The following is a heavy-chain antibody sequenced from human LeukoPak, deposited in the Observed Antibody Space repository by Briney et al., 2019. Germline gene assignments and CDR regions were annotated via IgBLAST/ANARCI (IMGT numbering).Heavy chain of an antibody. V-gene: IGHV3-21*01. CDR2: ISSSSSYI. Sequence: GGSLRLSCVASGVTSRNSWMHWVRQAPGKGLEWVSSISSSSSYIYYADSAKGRFTISRDNAKNSLYLQMNSLRAEDTAVYYCARDGSWYYFDYWGQGTLVTVSS. J-gene: IGHJ4*02. CDR1: GVTSRNSW. D-gene: IGHD6-13*01. CDR3: ARDGSWYYFDY.